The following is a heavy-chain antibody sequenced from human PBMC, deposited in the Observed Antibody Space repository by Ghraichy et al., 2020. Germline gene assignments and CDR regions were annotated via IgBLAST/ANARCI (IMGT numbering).Heavy chain of an antibody. CDR3: ARQGGKYNYYYYGMDV. CDR2: IYPGDSDT. V-gene: IGHV5-51*01. J-gene: IGHJ6*02. Sequence: GESLKISCKGSGYSFTSYWIGWVRQMPGKGLEWMGIIYPGDSDTRYSPSFQGQVTISADKSISTAYLQWSSLKASDTAMYYCARQGGKYNYYYYGMDVWGQGTTVTVSS. CDR1: GYSFTSYW. D-gene: IGHD3-16*01.